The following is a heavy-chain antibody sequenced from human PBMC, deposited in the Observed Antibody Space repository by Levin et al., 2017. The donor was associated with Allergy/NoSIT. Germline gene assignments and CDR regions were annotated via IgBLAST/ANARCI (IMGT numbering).Heavy chain of an antibody. Sequence: ASVKVSCKGSGYSFTSYWIGWVRQMPGKGLEWMGIIYPGDSDTRYSPSFQGQVTISADKSISTAYLQWSSLKASDTAMYYCARTDSGSYLYFDYWGQGTLVTVSS. CDR1: GYSFTSYW. V-gene: IGHV5-51*01. D-gene: IGHD1-26*01. CDR2: IYPGDSDT. J-gene: IGHJ4*02. CDR3: ARTDSGSYLYFDY.